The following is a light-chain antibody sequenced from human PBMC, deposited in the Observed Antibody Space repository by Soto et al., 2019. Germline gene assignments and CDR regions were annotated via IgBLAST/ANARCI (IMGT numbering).Light chain of an antibody. J-gene: IGKJ2*01. CDR3: QQNYNTPPYT. Sequence: DIQLTQSPSSLSASVGDRVTITCRASQTIHNFLNWYQQTPGKAPKLLIYATTHLQSGVPSRFSGSGSGTEFTLTISSLHPEDFATYFCQQNYNTPPYTFGQGTKLEIK. CDR2: ATT. CDR1: QTIHNF. V-gene: IGKV1-39*01.